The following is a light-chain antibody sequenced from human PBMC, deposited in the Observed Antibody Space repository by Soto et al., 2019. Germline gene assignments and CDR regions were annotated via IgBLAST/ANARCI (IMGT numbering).Light chain of an antibody. CDR3: QQYLT. J-gene: IGKJ3*01. Sequence: EIVLTQSPGTLSLSPGERATLSCRASQSVDSTYLAWYQQRPGQAPRLLIHGASRRATGIPDRFSGSGSGTDFTLTISRLEPEDFAVYYCQQYLTFGPGTKVDIK. V-gene: IGKV3-20*01. CDR2: GAS. CDR1: QSVDSTY.